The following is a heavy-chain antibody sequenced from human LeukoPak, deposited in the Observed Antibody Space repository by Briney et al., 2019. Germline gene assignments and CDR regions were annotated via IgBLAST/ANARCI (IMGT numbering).Heavy chain of an antibody. CDR1: GGSISSYY. CDR2: IYSSGST. D-gene: IGHD3-22*01. Sequence: SETLSLTCTVSGGSISSYYWSWIRQPPGKGLEWIGHIYSSGSTNYNPSLKSRVTISVDTSKNQVSLKLSSVTAADTAVYYCARNYDSSGYTAFGYWGRGTLLTVSS. CDR3: ARNYDSSGYTAFGY. J-gene: IGHJ4*02. V-gene: IGHV4-59*01.